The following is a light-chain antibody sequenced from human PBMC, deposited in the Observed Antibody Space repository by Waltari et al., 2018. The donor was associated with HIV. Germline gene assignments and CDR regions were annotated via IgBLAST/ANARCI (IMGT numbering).Light chain of an antibody. V-gene: IGKV1-39*01. CDR2: SVF. CDR3: QQSYSTLVT. CDR1: QSISNY. J-gene: IGKJ4*01. Sequence: ITCRANQSISNYLNWYQQKPGRAPNLLIYSVFNLQSGVPSRFSGSGSGTDFSLTIISLQPEDFATYYCQQSYSTLVTFGGGTKVEIK.